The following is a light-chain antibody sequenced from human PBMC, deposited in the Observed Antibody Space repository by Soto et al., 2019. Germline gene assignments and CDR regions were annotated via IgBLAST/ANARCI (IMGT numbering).Light chain of an antibody. CDR3: QQYDNLPLT. J-gene: IGKJ4*01. Sequence: DIQLTQSPPSQSASVGDRVTITCQASQDINNYLNWYQQKPGKAPELLIYDASTLETGVPSRFSGSGSGTDFTFAISSLQPEDFATYYCQQYDNLPLTFGGGTKVDIK. CDR1: QDINNY. V-gene: IGKV1-33*01. CDR2: DAS.